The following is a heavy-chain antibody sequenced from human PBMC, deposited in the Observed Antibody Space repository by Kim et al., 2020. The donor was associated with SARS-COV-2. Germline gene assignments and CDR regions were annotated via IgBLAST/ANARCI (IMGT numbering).Heavy chain of an antibody. CDR3: ARVSGSQSYWYFDL. J-gene: IGHJ2*01. CDR2: INTNTGNP. D-gene: IGHD1-26*01. V-gene: IGHV7-4-1*02. Sequence: ASVKVSCKASGYTFTSYAMNWVRQAPGQGLQWMGWINTNTGNPTYAQGFTGRFVFSLDTSVSTAYLQINSLKADDTAVYYCARVSGSQSYWYFDLWGRGTLVTVSS. CDR1: GYTFTSYA.